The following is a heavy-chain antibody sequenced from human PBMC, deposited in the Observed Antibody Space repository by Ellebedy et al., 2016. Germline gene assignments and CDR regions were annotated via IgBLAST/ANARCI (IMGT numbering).Heavy chain of an antibody. CDR1: GFTFSSYS. CDR2: ISDISGYI. V-gene: IGHV3-21*01. CDR3: ARDDKDNGDGWGIDY. D-gene: IGHD1-1*01. Sequence: GESLKISCAASGFTFSSYSMNWVCQAPGKGLEWVSSISDISGYIYYADSVKGRFTISRDNAKNSLYLQMNSLRAEDTAVYYCARDDKDNGDGWGIDYWGQGTLVTVSS. J-gene: IGHJ4*02.